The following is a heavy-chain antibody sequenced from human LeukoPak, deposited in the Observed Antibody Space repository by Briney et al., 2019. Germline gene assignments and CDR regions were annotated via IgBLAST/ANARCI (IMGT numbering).Heavy chain of an antibody. Sequence: ASVTVSCTASGYTFTSYGISWVRQAPGQGLEWMGWINTNTGNPTYAQGFTGRFVFSLDTSVSTAYLQISSLKAEDTAVYYCARDLRAVAGRGDWFDPWGQGTLVTVSS. CDR1: GYTFTSYG. CDR2: INTNTGNP. V-gene: IGHV7-4-1*02. CDR3: ARDLRAVAGRGDWFDP. D-gene: IGHD6-19*01. J-gene: IGHJ5*02.